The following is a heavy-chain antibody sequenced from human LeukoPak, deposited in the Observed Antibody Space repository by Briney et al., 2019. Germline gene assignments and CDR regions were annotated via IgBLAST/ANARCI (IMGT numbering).Heavy chain of an antibody. CDR1: GFTFSNYA. V-gene: IGHV3-30-3*01. D-gene: IGHD7-27*01. J-gene: IGHJ4*02. Sequence: PGGSLRLSCAASGFTFSNYAMHWVRQAPGKGLEWVAVVSYDGSNKCYADSVKGRFTISRDNSKNTLYLQMNSLRAEDAAIYYCATIGDRRTGELYRIDYWGQRTLVTVSS. CDR2: VSYDGSNK. CDR3: ATIGDRRTGELYRIDY.